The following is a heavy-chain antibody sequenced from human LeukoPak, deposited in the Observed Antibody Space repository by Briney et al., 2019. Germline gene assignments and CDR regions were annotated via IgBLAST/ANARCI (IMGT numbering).Heavy chain of an antibody. V-gene: IGHV4-34*01. D-gene: IGHD3-3*01. CDR3: ARGAEPASVLRLLEWHSYWYFDL. CDR2: INHSGST. J-gene: IGHJ2*01. Sequence: PSETLSLTCAVYGGSFSGYYWSWIRQPPGKGLEWIGEINHSGSTNYNPSLKSRVTISVDTSKNQFSLKLSSVTAADTAVYYCARGAEPASVLRLLEWHSYWYFDLWGRGTLVTVSS. CDR1: GGSFSGYY.